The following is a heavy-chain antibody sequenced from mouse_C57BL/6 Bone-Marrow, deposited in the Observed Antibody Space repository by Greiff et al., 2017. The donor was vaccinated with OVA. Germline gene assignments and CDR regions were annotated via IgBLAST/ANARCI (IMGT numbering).Heavy chain of an antibody. CDR1: GYTFTDYY. V-gene: IGHV1-19*01. J-gene: IGHJ4*01. CDR2: INPYNGGT. D-gene: IGHD1-1*01. CDR3: ARYYGSSYVVDY. Sequence: EVQLQQSGPVLVKPGASVKMSCKASGYTFTDYYMNWVKQSHGKSLEWIGVINPYNGGTSYNQKFKGKATLTVDKSSSTAYMELNSLTSEDSAVYYCARYYGSSYVVDYWGQGTSVTVSS.